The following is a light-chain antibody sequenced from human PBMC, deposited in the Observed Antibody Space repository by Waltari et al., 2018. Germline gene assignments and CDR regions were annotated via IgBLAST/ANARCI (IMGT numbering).Light chain of an antibody. CDR3: QQYKNWFWT. CDR1: QSVSSN. Sequence: MTQSPVTLSVSPGERATLSCRASQSVSSNLAWYQQKPGQAPRLLIYGASTRATDIPARFSGSGSGTDFTLTISNMQSEDFAVYYCQQYKNWFWTFGQGTKVEI. J-gene: IGKJ1*01. V-gene: IGKV3-15*01. CDR2: GAS.